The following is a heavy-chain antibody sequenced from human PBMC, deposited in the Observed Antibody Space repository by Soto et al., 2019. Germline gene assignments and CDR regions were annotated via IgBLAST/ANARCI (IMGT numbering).Heavy chain of an antibody. V-gene: IGHV3-43*01. D-gene: IGHD3-16*01. CDR2: ISWDGGST. Sequence: PGGSLRLSCAASGFTFDDYTMHWVRQAPGKGLEWVSLISWDGGSTYYADSVKGRFTISRDNSKNSLYLQMNSLRTEDTALYYCAKEGGGQHYYYYYYGMDVWGQGTTVTVSS. CDR1: GFTFDDYT. CDR3: AKEGGGQHYYYYYYGMDV. J-gene: IGHJ6*02.